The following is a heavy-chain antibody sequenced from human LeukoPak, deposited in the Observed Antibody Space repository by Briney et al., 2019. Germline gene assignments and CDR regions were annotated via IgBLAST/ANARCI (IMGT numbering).Heavy chain of an antibody. D-gene: IGHD2-21*02. CDR1: GGSISSGSYY. CDR3: ARGLAYCGGDCYHRWFDP. J-gene: IGHJ5*02. V-gene: IGHV4-61*02. Sequence: PSETLSLTCTVSGGSISSGSYYWSWIRQPAGKGLEWIGRIYTSGSTNYNPSLKSRVTISVDTSKNQFSLKLSSVTAADTAVYYCARGLAYCGGDCYHRWFDPWGQGALVTVSS. CDR2: IYTSGST.